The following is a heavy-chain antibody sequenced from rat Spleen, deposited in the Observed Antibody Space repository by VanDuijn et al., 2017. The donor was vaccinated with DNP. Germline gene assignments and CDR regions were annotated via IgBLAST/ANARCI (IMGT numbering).Heavy chain of an antibody. D-gene: IGHD5-1*01. CDR1: GFIFSNYG. J-gene: IGHJ2*01. CDR2: ISTGGGNT. V-gene: IGHV5S13*01. CDR3: ATGLGDY. Sequence: EVQLVESGGGLVQPGRSLKLSCVASGFIFSNYGMAWVRQTPTKGLEWVASISTGGGNTYYRDSVKGRFTISRDNAKSTLYLQMDSLRSEDTATYYCATGLGDYWGQGVMVTVSS.